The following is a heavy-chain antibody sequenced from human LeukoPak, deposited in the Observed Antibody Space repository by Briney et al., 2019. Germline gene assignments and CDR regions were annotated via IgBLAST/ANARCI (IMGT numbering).Heavy chain of an antibody. J-gene: IGHJ5*02. CDR2: IYYSGST. CDR1: GGSISRYY. V-gene: IGHV4-59*01. CDR3: ARERYYGSGVDP. Sequence: PSETLFLTCTVSGGSISRYYWSWIRQPPGKGLEWIGYIYYSGSTNYNPSLKSRVTISVDTSKNQFSLKLSSVTAADTAVYYCARERYYGSGVDPWGQGTLVTVSS. D-gene: IGHD3-10*01.